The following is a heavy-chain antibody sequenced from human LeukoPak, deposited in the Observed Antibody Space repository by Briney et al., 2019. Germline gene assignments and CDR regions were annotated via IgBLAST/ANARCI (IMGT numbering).Heavy chain of an antibody. D-gene: IGHD2-2*01. CDR2: ISYSGST. Sequence: PSETLSLTCTVSGGSISSYYWSWIRQPPGRGLEWIGYISYSGSTNYNPSLRSRVTISVDTSKNQFSLKLSSVTAADTAVYYCARHSSSRGTSSLFDYWGQGTLVTVSS. CDR3: ARHSSSRGTSSLFDY. J-gene: IGHJ4*02. V-gene: IGHV4-59*08. CDR1: GGSISSYY.